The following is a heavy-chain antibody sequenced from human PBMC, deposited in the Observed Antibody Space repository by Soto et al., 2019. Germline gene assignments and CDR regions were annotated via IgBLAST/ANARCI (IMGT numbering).Heavy chain of an antibody. Sequence: QVQLVQSGADVKKPGASVKVSCKASGYTFSSYGINWVRQAPGQGLEWMGWISAYSGNTNYEQKLQGRVTMTTDTSTTTAYMELRGLTYDDTAVYYCARDHSAYDSGTPECWGQGTLVTVSS. CDR1: GYTFSSYG. D-gene: IGHD5-12*01. CDR2: ISAYSGNT. V-gene: IGHV1-18*01. J-gene: IGHJ4*02. CDR3: ARDHSAYDSGTPEC.